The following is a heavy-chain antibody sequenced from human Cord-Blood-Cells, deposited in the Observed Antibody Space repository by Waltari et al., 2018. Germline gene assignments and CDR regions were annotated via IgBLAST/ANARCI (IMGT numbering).Heavy chain of an antibody. J-gene: IGHJ2*01. CDR3: ARGGNYGDYSAWYFDL. D-gene: IGHD4-17*01. CDR2: IYYSGST. V-gene: IGHV4-30-4*01. CDR1: GGSISSGDFS. Sequence: QVQLQESGPGLVKPSRTLSRPCTVSGGSISSGDFSWSWLRQPPGKGLEWIGYIYYSGSTYYNPSLKSRVTISVDTSKNQFSLKLSSVTAADTAVYYCARGGNYGDYSAWYFDLWGRGTLVTVSS.